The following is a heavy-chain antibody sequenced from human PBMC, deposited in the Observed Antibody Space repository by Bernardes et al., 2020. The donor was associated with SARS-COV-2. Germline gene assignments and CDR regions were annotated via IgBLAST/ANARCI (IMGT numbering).Heavy chain of an antibody. CDR3: AREGLLRYWFDP. CDR2: IYISGST. J-gene: IGHJ5*02. Sequence: TVFHTCTVSGGSISTFYWSWIRQPAGKGLEWIGRIYISGSTKYNPSLKSRVTMSVDTSKSQFSLKLSSVTAADTAVYYCAREGLLRYWFDPWGQGTLVTVSS. V-gene: IGHV4-4*07. D-gene: IGHD2-15*01. CDR1: GGSISTFY.